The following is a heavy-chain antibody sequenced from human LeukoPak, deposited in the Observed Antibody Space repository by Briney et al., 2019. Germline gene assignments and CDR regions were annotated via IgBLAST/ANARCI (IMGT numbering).Heavy chain of an antibody. V-gene: IGHV3-33*01. D-gene: IGHD5-12*01. J-gene: IGHJ4*02. CDR2: IWYDGSNK. Sequence: GGSLRLSCAASGFTFSSYGMHWVRQAPGKGLEWVAVIWYDGSNKYYADSVKGRFTISRDNSKNTLYLQMNSLRAEDTAVYYCAREPARPHARPGHSGYDFDYWGQGTLVTVYS. CDR1: GFTFSSYG. CDR3: AREPARPHARPGHSGYDFDY.